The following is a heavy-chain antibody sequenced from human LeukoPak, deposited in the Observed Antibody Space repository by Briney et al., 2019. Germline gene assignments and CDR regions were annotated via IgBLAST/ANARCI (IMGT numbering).Heavy chain of an antibody. CDR1: GFTFSGSG. Sequence: SGGSLRLSCAASGFTFSGSGMSWVRQAPGKGLEWISSSGDSDGSTYYADSLKGRFTTSRDNSKNTLYLQMNNLRAEDTAVYYCAKGGCRGTCNPLAYWGQGALVTVSP. CDR3: AKGGCRGTCNPLAY. CDR2: SGDSDGST. D-gene: IGHD2-15*01. J-gene: IGHJ4*02. V-gene: IGHV3-23*01.